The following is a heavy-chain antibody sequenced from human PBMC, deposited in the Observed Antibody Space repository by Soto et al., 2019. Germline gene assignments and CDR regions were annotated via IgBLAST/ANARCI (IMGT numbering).Heavy chain of an antibody. Sequence: PGGSLRLSCAASGFTFSSYAMHWVRQAPGKGLEWVAVISYDGSNKYYADSVKGRFTISRDNSKNTLYLQMNSLRAEDTAVYYCAREGARVVAVAGDVDFWGQGTLVTVSS. V-gene: IGHV3-30-3*01. D-gene: IGHD6-19*01. CDR3: AREGARVVAVAGDVDF. CDR2: ISYDGSNK. J-gene: IGHJ4*02. CDR1: GFTFSSYA.